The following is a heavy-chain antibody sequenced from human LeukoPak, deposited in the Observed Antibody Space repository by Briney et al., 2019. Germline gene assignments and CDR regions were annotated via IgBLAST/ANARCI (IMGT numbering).Heavy chain of an antibody. J-gene: IGHJ4*02. Sequence: GESLKISCKGSRYSFTSYWIGWVGQMPGKGLEWMGIIYPGDSDTRYSPSFQGQVTISDDKSISTAYLQWSSLKASDTAMYYCARMEYYYDSSGYELDYWGQGTLVTVSS. D-gene: IGHD3-22*01. V-gene: IGHV5-51*01. CDR2: IYPGDSDT. CDR1: RYSFTSYW. CDR3: ARMEYYYDSSGYELDY.